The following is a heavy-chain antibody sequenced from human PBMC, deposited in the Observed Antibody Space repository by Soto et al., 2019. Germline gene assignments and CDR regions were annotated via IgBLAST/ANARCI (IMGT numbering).Heavy chain of an antibody. J-gene: IGHJ4*02. CDR3: ARDRPLEAVAGTDY. CDR2: INPSGGST. V-gene: IGHV1-46*01. D-gene: IGHD6-19*01. Sequence: ASVKGACKASGYTFTRYYVHWVRQNKGQGLEWMGIINPSGGSTSYAQKFQGRVTMTRDTSTSTVYMELSSLRSEDTAVYYCARDRPLEAVAGTDYWGQGTPVTVSS. CDR1: GYTFTRYY.